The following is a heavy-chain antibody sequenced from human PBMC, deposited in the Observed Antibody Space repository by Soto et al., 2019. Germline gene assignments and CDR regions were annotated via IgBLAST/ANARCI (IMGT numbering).Heavy chain of an antibody. CDR1: GYTFTNYG. CDR2: VSGYNGNT. Sequence: QVQVVQSGDEVKKPGASVKVSCKASGYTFTNYGFSWVRQAPGQGLEWMGWVSGYNGNTKYAEKFQGRVTMTTDTSTSTAHMELRSLRSDDTAVYYCAREGQAPYYYYGMDFWGQGTPVTVSS. CDR3: AREGQAPYYYYGMDF. V-gene: IGHV1-18*01. J-gene: IGHJ6*02.